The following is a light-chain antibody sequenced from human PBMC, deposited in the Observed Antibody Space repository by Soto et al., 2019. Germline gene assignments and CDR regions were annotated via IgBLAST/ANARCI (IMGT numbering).Light chain of an antibody. CDR1: SSDVGAYNS. V-gene: IGLV2-23*01. J-gene: IGLJ1*01. CDR2: KGT. CDR3: CSSAPESTYV. Sequence: QSVLAQPASVSGSPGQSITISCTGTSSDVGAYNSVSWYQQHPHKAPQVIIYKGTQRPSGVSNRFSGSMSGNAASLTISGLQADDEADYFCCSSAPESTYVFGNGTKVTVL.